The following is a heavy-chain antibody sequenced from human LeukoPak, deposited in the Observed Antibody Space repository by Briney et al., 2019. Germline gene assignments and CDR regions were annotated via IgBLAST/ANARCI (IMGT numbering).Heavy chain of an antibody. Sequence: SVKVSCKASGATFSSYTISWVRQAPGQGLEWMGRIIPILGIANYAQKFQGRVTITADKSTSTAYMELSSLRSEDTAVYYCARDPPLAPGAFDIWGQGTMVTVSS. V-gene: IGHV1-69*04. J-gene: IGHJ3*02. CDR3: ARDPPLAPGAFDI. CDR2: IIPILGIA. D-gene: IGHD3-3*02. CDR1: GATFSSYT.